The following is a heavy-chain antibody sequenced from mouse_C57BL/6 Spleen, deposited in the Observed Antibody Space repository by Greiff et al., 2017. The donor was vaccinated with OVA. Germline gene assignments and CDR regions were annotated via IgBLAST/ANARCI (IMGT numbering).Heavy chain of an antibody. D-gene: IGHD2-4*01. J-gene: IGHJ2*01. CDR1: GYTFTDYY. CDR3: ARSSDYDASDY. V-gene: IGHV1-26*01. CDR2: INPNNGGT. Sequence: EVQLQQSGPELVKPGASVKISCKASGYTFTDYYMNWVKQSHGKSLEWIGDINPNNGGTSYNQKFKGKATLTVDKSSSTAYMELRSLTSEDSAVYYCARSSDYDASDYWGQGTTLTVSS.